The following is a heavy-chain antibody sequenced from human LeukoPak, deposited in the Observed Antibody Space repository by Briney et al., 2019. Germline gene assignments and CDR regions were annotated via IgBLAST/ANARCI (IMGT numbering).Heavy chain of an antibody. CDR3: ATLGDFDL. J-gene: IGHJ2*01. CDR2: IYYSGTT. CDR1: GASISSYY. V-gene: IGHV4-59*01. Sequence: SETLSLTCTVSGASISSYYWSWTRQPPGKGLEWIAYIYYSGTTNYSPSLKSRVTISVDRSKNQLSLQLSSVTAADTAVYYCATLGDFDLWGRGTLVTVSS. D-gene: IGHD3-16*01.